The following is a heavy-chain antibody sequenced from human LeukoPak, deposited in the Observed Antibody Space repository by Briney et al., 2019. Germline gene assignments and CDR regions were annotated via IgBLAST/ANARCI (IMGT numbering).Heavy chain of an antibody. CDR1: GFTFSSYD. D-gene: IGHD3-22*01. V-gene: IGHV3-13*01. Sequence: GGSLRLSCAASGFTFSSYDMHWVCQGTGKGLEWVSGIGTAGDTYYPDSVKGRFTISRENAKNSLYLQMNSRRAGDTAVYYCARALRYDSSGPTDAFDIWGQGTMVTVSS. J-gene: IGHJ3*02. CDR3: ARALRYDSSGPTDAFDI. CDR2: IGTAGDT.